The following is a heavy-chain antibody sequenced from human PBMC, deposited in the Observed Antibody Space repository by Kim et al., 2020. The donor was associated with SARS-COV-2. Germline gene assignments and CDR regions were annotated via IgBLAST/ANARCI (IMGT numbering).Heavy chain of an antibody. J-gene: IGHJ2*01. CDR3: AKRPVGIAVAGHWYFDL. V-gene: IGHV3-23*01. Sequence: VKGRFTISRDNSKNTLYLQMNSLRAEDTAVYYCAKRPVGIAVAGHWYFDLWGRGTLVTVSS. D-gene: IGHD6-19*01.